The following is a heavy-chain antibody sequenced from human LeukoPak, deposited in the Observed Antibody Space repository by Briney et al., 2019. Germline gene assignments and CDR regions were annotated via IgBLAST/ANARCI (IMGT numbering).Heavy chain of an antibody. CDR2: IYGGRNNT. CDR3: AREFRQTYSSGWSLDY. CDR1: GFTVSNNY. Sequence: GGSLRLPCTVSGFTVSNNYMSWVRQAPGKGLEWVSVIYGGRNNTVYADSVKGRFTISRDNSRNTIYLQIDSLRAEDTATYYCAREFRQTYSSGWSLDYWGQGTLVTVSS. D-gene: IGHD6-19*01. V-gene: IGHV3-53*01. J-gene: IGHJ4*02.